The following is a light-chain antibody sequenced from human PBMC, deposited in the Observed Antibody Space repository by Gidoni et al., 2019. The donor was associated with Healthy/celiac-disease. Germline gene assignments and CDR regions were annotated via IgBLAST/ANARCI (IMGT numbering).Light chain of an antibody. V-gene: IGKV1-39*01. Sequence: DTQTTEPPSSLSASVGDRVTISCRASQSISSYLNWYQQKPGKAPTLLIYAASSLQSGVPSRFSGSGSGTDFTLTISSLQPEDFATYYCQQSYSTPRTFGQXTKVEIK. CDR1: QSISSY. CDR3: QQSYSTPRT. CDR2: AAS. J-gene: IGKJ1*01.